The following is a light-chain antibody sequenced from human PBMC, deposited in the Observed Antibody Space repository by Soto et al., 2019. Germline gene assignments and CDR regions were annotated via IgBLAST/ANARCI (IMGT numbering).Light chain of an antibody. CDR2: DAS. V-gene: IGKV1-5*01. J-gene: IGKJ1*01. CDR3: QQYNTYSWT. Sequence: DIQMTHSPSSLSASVGGRVTITGLASQSISSYLNWYQQKPGKAPKLLIYDASSLQSGVPSRFSGSGSGTEFALTISSLQPDDFATYYCQQYNTYSWTFGPGTKVDI. CDR1: QSISSY.